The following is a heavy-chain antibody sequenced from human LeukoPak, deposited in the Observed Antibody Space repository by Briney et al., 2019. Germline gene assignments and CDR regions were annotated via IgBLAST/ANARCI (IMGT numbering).Heavy chain of an antibody. CDR1: GFTFSSYE. CDR3: ARPRAAGY. V-gene: IGHV3-48*03. D-gene: IGHD2-15*01. J-gene: IGHJ4*02. CDR2: ISFSGTTV. Sequence: GGSLRLSCAASGFTFSSYEMNWVRQAPGKGLEWVSFISFSGTTVEYADSVKGRLTISRDNANNLLYLQMNSLRAEDTAIYYCARPRAAGYWGQGTLVTVSS.